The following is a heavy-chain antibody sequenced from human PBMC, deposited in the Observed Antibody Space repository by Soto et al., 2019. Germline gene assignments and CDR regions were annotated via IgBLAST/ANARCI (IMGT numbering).Heavy chain of an antibody. CDR3: ARDFLAYYYDSSGLTGVY. Sequence: GGSLRLSCAASGFTFSSYAMHWVRQAPGKGLEWVAVISYDGSNKYYADTVKGRFTISRDNSKNTLYLQMNSLRAEDTALYYCARDFLAYYYDSSGLTGVYWGQGTLVTVSS. CDR1: GFTFSSYA. CDR2: ISYDGSNK. D-gene: IGHD3-22*01. J-gene: IGHJ4*02. V-gene: IGHV3-30-3*01.